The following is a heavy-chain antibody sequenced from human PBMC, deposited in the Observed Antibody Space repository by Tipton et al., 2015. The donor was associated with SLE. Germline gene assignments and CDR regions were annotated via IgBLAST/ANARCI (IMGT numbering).Heavy chain of an antibody. CDR3: VRVWGIAASFDP. V-gene: IGHV4-39*07. J-gene: IGHJ5*02. D-gene: IGHD6-13*01. CDR1: GGSLSSSRYY. Sequence: TLSLTCSVSGGSLSSSRYYWGWIRQSPGKGLEWIGIVSYTGNTFYNPSLKSRLTISMDRSNNQFSLKLSSVTAADTAVYYCVRVWGIAASFDPWGQGTLVTVSS. CDR2: VSYTGNT.